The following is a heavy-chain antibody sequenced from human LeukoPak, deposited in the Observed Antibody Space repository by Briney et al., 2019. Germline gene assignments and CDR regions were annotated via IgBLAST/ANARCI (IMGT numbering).Heavy chain of an antibody. CDR2: VSYDGSNK. CDR1: GFTFSSYG. D-gene: IGHD2-2*01. CDR3: AKWGGVLGYCSSTSCPSTDY. V-gene: IGHV3-30*18. J-gene: IGHJ4*02. Sequence: GGSLRLSCAASGFTFSSYGMHWVRQAPDKGLEWLAVVSYDGSNKYYADSVKGRFTISRDNSKNTLYLQMNSLRAEDTAVYYCAKWGGVLGYCSSTSCPSTDYWGQGTLVTVSS.